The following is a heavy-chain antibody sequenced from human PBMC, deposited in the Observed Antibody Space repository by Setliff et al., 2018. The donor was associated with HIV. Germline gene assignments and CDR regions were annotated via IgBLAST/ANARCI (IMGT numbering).Heavy chain of an antibody. CDR3: ARRPCDLWSGYLEY. CDR1: GGSISSGGYY. Sequence: LSLTCTVSGGSISSGGYYYSWIRQHPVKGLEYIGHIHYSGNTYYNPSLKSRISISVDTSKNQFSLKLTSVTAADTAVYYCARRPCDLWSGYLEYWGQGTLVTVSS. J-gene: IGHJ4*02. V-gene: IGHV4-31*03. D-gene: IGHD3-3*01. CDR2: IHYSGNT.